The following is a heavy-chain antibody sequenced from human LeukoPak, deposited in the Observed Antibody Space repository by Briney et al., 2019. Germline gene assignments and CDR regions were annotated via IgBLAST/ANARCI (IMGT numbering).Heavy chain of an antibody. V-gene: IGHV4-59*08. CDR1: GGSISSYY. Sequence: SETLSLTCTVSGGSISSYYWSWIRQPPGKGLEWIGYIYYSGNTNYNPSLESRVIISVDTSKNQFSLRLSSVTAADTAIYYCARLRSYGGNRGIDYWGQGTLVAVSS. D-gene: IGHD4-23*01. CDR2: IYYSGNT. J-gene: IGHJ4*02. CDR3: ARLRSYGGNRGIDY.